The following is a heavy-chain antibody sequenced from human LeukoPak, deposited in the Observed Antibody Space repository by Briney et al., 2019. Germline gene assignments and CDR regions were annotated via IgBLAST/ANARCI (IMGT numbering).Heavy chain of an antibody. Sequence: VASVKVSCKASGYTFTSYGISWVRQAPGQGLEWMGWISAYNGNTNYAQKLQGRVTMTTDTSTSTAHMELRSLRSDDTAVYYCARGNVVVTAIPYFDYWGQGTLVTVSS. CDR2: ISAYNGNT. D-gene: IGHD2-21*02. J-gene: IGHJ4*02. V-gene: IGHV1-18*01. CDR1: GYTFTSYG. CDR3: ARGNVVVTAIPYFDY.